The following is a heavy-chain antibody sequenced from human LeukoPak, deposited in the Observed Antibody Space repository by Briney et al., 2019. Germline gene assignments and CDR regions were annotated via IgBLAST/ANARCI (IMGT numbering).Heavy chain of an antibody. CDR2: INPNSVVT. Sequence: ASVKVSCKASGYTFTGYYMHWVRQAPGHGLEWRGWINPNSVVTNYAQKFQGRVTMTRDTSISTAYMELSRLRSDDTAVYYCARGPWRKLLHPSHYWGQGTLVTVSS. V-gene: IGHV1-2*02. D-gene: IGHD2-15*01. J-gene: IGHJ4*02. CDR3: ARGPWRKLLHPSHY. CDR1: GYTFTGYY.